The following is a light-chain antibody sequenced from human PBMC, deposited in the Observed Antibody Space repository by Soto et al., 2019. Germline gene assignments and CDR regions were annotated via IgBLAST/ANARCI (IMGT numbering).Light chain of an antibody. CDR2: SNS. V-gene: IGLV1-44*01. J-gene: IGLJ2*01. CDR3: ASWDNDLNGPI. Sequence: QSVLIQPPSASGTPGQRVTISCSGSNSNIGSNTANWYQQLPGTAPKLLIHSNSQRPSGVPDRFSGSKSGTSASLAISGLRVDDEADYYCASWDNDLNGPIFGGGTQLTVL. CDR1: NSNIGSNT.